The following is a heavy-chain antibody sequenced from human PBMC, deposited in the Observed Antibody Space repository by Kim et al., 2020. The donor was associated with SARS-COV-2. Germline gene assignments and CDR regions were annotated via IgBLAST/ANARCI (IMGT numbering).Heavy chain of an antibody. J-gene: IGHJ5*02. CDR1: GGSFSGYY. CDR3: ARGMKVTRGIAARLPSDRTQARFDP. Sequence: SETLSLTCAVYGGSFSGYYWSWIRQPPGKGLEWIGEINHSGSTNYNPSLKSRVTISVDTSKNQFSLKLSSVTAADTAVYYCARGMKVTRGIAARLPSDRTQARFDPWGQGTLVTVSS. V-gene: IGHV4-34*01. CDR2: INHSGST. D-gene: IGHD6-6*01.